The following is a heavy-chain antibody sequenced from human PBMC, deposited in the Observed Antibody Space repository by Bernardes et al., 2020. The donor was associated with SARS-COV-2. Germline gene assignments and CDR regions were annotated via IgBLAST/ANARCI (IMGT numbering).Heavy chain of an antibody. J-gene: IGHJ5*02. CDR2: LYHSGST. Sequence: SETLSLTCAVYGESFSDYYWTWIRQPPGKGLEWIGELYHSGSTNYNPSLKSRVTISVDTSKNQFSLKLNSVTAADTAVYYCAREYSTSSRLNWFDPWGQGTLVTVSS. CDR1: GESFSDYY. D-gene: IGHD6-6*01. V-gene: IGHV4-34*01. CDR3: AREYSTSSRLNWFDP.